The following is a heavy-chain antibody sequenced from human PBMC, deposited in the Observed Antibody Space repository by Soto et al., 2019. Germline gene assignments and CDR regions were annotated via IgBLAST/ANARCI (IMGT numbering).Heavy chain of an antibody. Sequence: EVQLVESGGGLVQPGGSVRLSCVVSGFTFSNYWMHWVRQAPGKGLECVANINQDGSERYYVDSVKGRFTISRDNAKNSLYLQMNSLRAEDTAVYYCVGSGSHSLWGQGTLVTVSS. D-gene: IGHD3-10*01. CDR1: GFTFSNYW. CDR3: VGSGSHSL. J-gene: IGHJ4*02. CDR2: INQDGSER. V-gene: IGHV3-7*01.